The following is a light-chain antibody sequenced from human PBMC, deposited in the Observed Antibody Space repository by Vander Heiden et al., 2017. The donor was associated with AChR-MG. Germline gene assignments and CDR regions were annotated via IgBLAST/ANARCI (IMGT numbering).Light chain of an antibody. Sequence: QSALTQPASVSGSPGQSITISCTGTSSDVGGYNYVSWYQQHPGNAPKLIIYEVNNRPAGVSNRFSGSKSGNTASLTISGLQAEDEAGYYCSSYTSSSTRVFGGGTKLTVL. V-gene: IGLV2-14*01. CDR2: EVN. CDR3: SSYTSSSTRV. CDR1: SSDVGGYNY. J-gene: IGLJ2*01.